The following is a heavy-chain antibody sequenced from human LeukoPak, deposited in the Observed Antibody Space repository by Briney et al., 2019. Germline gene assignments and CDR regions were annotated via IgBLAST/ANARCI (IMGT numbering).Heavy chain of an antibody. V-gene: IGHV3-7*01. CDR2: IKRDGSEK. Sequence: GGSLRLSCAASGFTFSNYWMTWVRQAPGKGLEWVANIKRDGSEKYYIDSVKGRFIISRDNAKNSLYLQMNSLRAEDTAVYYCASGGYCSSTSCSFDYWGQGTLVTVSS. D-gene: IGHD2-2*01. CDR1: GFTFSNYW. CDR3: ASGGYCSSTSCSFDY. J-gene: IGHJ4*02.